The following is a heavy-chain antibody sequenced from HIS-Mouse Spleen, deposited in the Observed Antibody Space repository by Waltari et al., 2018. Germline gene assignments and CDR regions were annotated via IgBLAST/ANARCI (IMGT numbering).Heavy chain of an antibody. V-gene: IGHV4-34*01. CDR3: ARWRYNNAFDI. CDR2: INHSGST. J-gene: IGHJ3*02. Sequence: QVQLQQWGAGLLKPSETLSLTCAVYGGSFSGYYWSWIRKPPGKGLEWIGEINHSGSTNYNPSLKSRVTISVDTSKNQFSLKLSSVTAADTAVYYCARWRYNNAFDIWGQGTMVTVSS. D-gene: IGHD1-20*01. CDR1: GGSFSGYY.